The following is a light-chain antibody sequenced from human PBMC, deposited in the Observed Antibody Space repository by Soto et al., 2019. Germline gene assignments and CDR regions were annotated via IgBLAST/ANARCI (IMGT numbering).Light chain of an antibody. CDR3: QQYNSYKLT. CDR1: QSINSW. CDR2: DAS. Sequence: DIQLTQSPSTLSASVGDRVTITCRASQSINSWLAWYQQKPGKAPKLLIYDASNLESGVPSRFSGSGSGTEFTLTISSLQPDDFDTYYCQQYNSYKLTFGGGTKVDIK. J-gene: IGKJ4*01. V-gene: IGKV1-5*01.